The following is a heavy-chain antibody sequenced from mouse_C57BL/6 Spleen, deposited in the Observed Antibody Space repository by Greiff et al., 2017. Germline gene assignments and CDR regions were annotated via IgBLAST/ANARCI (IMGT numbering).Heavy chain of an antibody. V-gene: IGHV1-54*01. Sequence: VQLQQSGAELVRPGTSVKVSCKASGYAFTNYLIEWVKQRPGQGLEWIGVINPGSGGTNYNEKFKGKATLTADKSSSTAYMQLSSLTSEDSAVYFCARWGGSNGFPYWGQGTLVTVSA. CDR1: GYAFTNYL. CDR2: INPGSGGT. J-gene: IGHJ3*01. CDR3: ARWGGSNGFPY. D-gene: IGHD1-1*01.